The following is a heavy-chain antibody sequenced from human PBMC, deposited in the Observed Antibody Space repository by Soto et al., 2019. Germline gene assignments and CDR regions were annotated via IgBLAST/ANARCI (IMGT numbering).Heavy chain of an antibody. Sequence: PSQTLSLTCAISGDSVSSNSAAWNWIRQSPSRGLEWLGRTYYRSKWYNDYAVSVKSRITINPDTSKNQFSLQLNSVTPEDTAVYYCARDPRGYSGYGLYYYYHYGMDVWGQGTTVTVSS. CDR2: TYYRSKWYN. CDR3: ARDPRGYSGYGLYYYYHYGMDV. V-gene: IGHV6-1*01. D-gene: IGHD5-12*01. CDR1: GDSVSSNSAA. J-gene: IGHJ6*02.